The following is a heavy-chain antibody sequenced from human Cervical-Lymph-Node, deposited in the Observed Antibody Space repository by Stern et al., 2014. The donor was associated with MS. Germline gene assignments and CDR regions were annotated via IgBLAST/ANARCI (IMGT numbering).Heavy chain of an antibody. CDR1: GYTFTTYA. CDR2: IITNNGYP. Sequence: QVQLVQSGSELKKPGASVNVSCRASGYTFTTYAMNWVRQAPGPGLEWMGRIITNNGYPSYAQGFQGRFVFSLDTSVSTAYLQISSLKAEDTAVYYCARGHDFWSGYYMSPDVWGQGTTVTVSS. CDR3: ARGHDFWSGYYMSPDV. V-gene: IGHV7-4-1*02. J-gene: IGHJ6*02. D-gene: IGHD3-3*01.